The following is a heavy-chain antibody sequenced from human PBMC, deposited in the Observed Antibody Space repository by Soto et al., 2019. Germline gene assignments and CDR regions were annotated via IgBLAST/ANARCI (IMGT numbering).Heavy chain of an antibody. CDR2: IYHTGNT. D-gene: IGHD3-22*01. CDR1: GGSISNSRYY. J-gene: IGHJ5*02. Sequence: PSETLSLTCTVSGGSISNSRYYWAWIRQPPGKGLEWIGSIYHTGNTYYNPSLRSRVTISVDTSKNQFSLKLTSVTAADTSVYYCARDYYDSSDYTTNWFDPWGQGTLVTAPQ. CDR3: ARDYYDSSDYTTNWFDP. V-gene: IGHV4-39*01.